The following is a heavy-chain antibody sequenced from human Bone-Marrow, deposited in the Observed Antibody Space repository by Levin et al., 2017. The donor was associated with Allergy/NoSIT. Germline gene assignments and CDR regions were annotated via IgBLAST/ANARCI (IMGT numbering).Heavy chain of an antibody. CDR3: AKDLGSVDYYSDYPEGNFDH. V-gene: IGHV3-23*01. CDR1: GFTFSSYA. CDR2: ISASGGST. J-gene: IGHJ4*02. D-gene: IGHD4-11*01. Sequence: RGESLKISCAASGFTFSSYAVAWVRQAPGKGLEWVSTISASGGSTYYADSVKGRFTISRDNSKNTLYLQMNGLRGEDTAVYYCAKDLGSVDYYSDYPEGNFDHWGKGTLVTVSS.